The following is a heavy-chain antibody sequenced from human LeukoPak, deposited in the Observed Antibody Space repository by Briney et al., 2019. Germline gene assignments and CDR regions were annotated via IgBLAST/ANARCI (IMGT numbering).Heavy chain of an antibody. CDR1: GGSMNSYY. CDR2: IYGSGST. J-gene: IGHJ4*02. Sequence: PSETLSLTCTVSGGSMNSYYWSWLRQPAGKGVEWIGRIYGSGSTLYNPSLERRVTMSVDTSKKQFSLKLSSVTAADTAVYYCARDRNGNGATYFSYWGQGILVTVSS. V-gene: IGHV4-4*07. CDR3: ARDRNGNGATYFSY. D-gene: IGHD4/OR15-4a*01.